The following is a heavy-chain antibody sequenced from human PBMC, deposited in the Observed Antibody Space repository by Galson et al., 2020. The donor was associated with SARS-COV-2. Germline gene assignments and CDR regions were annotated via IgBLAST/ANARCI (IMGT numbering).Heavy chain of an antibody. CDR2: IDSSGYNT. D-gene: IGHD2-2*01. CDR3: AKDVGGSVVLITAARKFDENWMDP. Sequence: GGSLRLSCAASGFTFSTYVMYWVRLAPGRGLEWVSTIDSSGYNTYYAASVRGRFTISRDNAKSTLYLQMDSLGVEDTATYYCAKDVGGSVVLITAARKFDENWMDPWGQGTLVTVSS. CDR1: GFTFSTYV. J-gene: IGHJ5*02. V-gene: IGHV3-23*01.